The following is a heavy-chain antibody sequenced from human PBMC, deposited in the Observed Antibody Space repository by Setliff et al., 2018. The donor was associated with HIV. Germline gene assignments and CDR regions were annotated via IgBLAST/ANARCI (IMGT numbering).Heavy chain of an antibody. Sequence: SETLSLTCAVYGASISDSNSYWGWIRQPPGKRLEWLGSIYQSGSTSYNPSLSSRLTISVDTSKNQVSLRLSSVTAADTGVYCARHRDPPGSSWIFYYYYMDLWGEGTTVTVSS. CDR1: GASISDSNSY. CDR3: ARHRDPPGSSWIFYYYYMDL. V-gene: IGHV4-39*01. CDR2: IYQSGST. D-gene: IGHD6-13*01. J-gene: IGHJ6*03.